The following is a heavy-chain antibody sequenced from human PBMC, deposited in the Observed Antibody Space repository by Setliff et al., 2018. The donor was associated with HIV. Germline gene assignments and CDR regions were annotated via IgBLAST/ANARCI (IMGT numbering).Heavy chain of an antibody. CDR3: ARGERYSSSWYEGDNGFDP. D-gene: IGHD6-13*01. CDR2: IYYSGST. V-gene: IGHV4-31*03. Sequence: PSETLSLTCTVSGGSISSGGYYWSWIRQHPGKGLEWIGYIYYSGSTNYNPSLKRRVTISADTSKNQFPLKLTSVTAADTAVYYCARGERYSSSWYEGDNGFDPWGQGTLVTVSS. CDR1: GGSISSGGYY. J-gene: IGHJ5*02.